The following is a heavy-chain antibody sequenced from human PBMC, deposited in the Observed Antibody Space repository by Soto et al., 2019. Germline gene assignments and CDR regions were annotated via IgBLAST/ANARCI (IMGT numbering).Heavy chain of an antibody. J-gene: IGHJ4*02. CDR3: ARDPLRDSPRFDY. Sequence: QSPTLSLTCAISGDSVSSNSAAWNWTRQSPSRGLEWLGRTYYRSKWYNDYAVSVKSRITINPDTSKNQFSLQLNSVTPEDTAVYYCARDPLRDSPRFDYWGQGTLVTVSS. D-gene: IGHD3-16*01. CDR2: TYYRSKWYN. CDR1: GDSVSSNSAA. V-gene: IGHV6-1*01.